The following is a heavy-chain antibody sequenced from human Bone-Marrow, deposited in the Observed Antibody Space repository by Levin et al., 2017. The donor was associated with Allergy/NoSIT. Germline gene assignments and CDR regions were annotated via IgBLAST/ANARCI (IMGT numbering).Heavy chain of an antibody. CDR2: ITGSGGTT. CDR3: AKDTNLVYIDGHFDY. CDR1: GFTFDSYA. D-gene: IGHD1-14*01. J-gene: IGHJ4*02. V-gene: IGHV3-23*01. Sequence: GGSLRLSCAASGFTFDSYAMNWVRQAPGRGPEWVSSITGSGGTTYYADSVKGRFSVSRDNSKKTLYLQMNSLSAEDTAVYYCAKDTNLVYIDGHFDYWGQGTLVTVSS.